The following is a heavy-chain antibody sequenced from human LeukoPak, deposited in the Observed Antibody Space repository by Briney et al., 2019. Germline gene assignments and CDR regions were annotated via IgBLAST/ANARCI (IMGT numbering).Heavy chain of an antibody. J-gene: IGHJ3*02. CDR1: GFTFTSSA. CDR3: AAGGYGDYPKDAFDI. Sequence: SVKVSCKASGFTFTSSAMQWVRQARGQRLEWIGWIVVGSGNTNYAQKFQERVTITRDMSTSTAYMELSSLRSEDTAVYYCAAGGYGDYPKDAFDIWGQGTTVIVSS. D-gene: IGHD4-17*01. V-gene: IGHV1-58*02. CDR2: IVVGSGNT.